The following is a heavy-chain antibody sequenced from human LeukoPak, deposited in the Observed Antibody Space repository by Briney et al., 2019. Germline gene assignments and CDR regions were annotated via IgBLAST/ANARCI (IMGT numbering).Heavy chain of an antibody. J-gene: IGHJ6*03. CDR2: ISSSSSYI. D-gene: IGHD1-26*01. CDR1: GFTFSSYS. Sequence: PGGSLRLSCAASGFTFSSYSMNWVRQAPGKGLEWVSSISSSSSYIYYADSVKGRFTISRDNAKNSLYLQMNSLRAEDTALYYCARSGSYGYYYYMDVWGKGTTVTVSS. CDR3: ARSGSYGYYYYMDV. V-gene: IGHV3-21*04.